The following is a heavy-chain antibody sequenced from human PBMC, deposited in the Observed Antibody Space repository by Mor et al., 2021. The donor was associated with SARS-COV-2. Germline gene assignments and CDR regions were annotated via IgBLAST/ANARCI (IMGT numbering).Heavy chain of an antibody. J-gene: IGHJ5*02. Sequence: LEWVSYISSSGSTIYYADSVKGRFTISRDNAKNSLYLQMNSLRAEDTAVYYCARGPTGFDPWGQGTLVTVSS. V-gene: IGHV3-11*01. CDR2: ISSSGSTI. CDR3: ARGPTGFDP.